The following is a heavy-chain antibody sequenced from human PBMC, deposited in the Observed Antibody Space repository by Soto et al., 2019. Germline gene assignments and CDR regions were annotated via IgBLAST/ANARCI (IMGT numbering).Heavy chain of an antibody. D-gene: IGHD6-6*01. J-gene: IGHJ6*02. CDR1: GDTLYNYA. V-gene: IGHV1-69*01. Sequence: QVQLEQSGAEMKRPGSSVKVSCKASGDTLYNYAFSWVRQAPGQGVEWMGGIIPLFETPDYAQKFQGRVTITADESTSTVFMELRSLTSEDTAVYYCARGRGGRIDYSTSSHYYYYGMDVWGQGTTVTVSS. CDR3: ARGRGGRIDYSTSSHYYYYGMDV. CDR2: IIPLFETP.